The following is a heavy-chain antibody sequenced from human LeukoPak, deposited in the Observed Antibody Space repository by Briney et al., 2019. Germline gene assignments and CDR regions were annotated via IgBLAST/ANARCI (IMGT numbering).Heavy chain of an antibody. D-gene: IGHD6-13*01. CDR1: GYTLTELS. V-gene: IGHV1-24*01. J-gene: IGHJ5*02. Sequence: GASVKVSCKVSGYTLTELSMHWVRQAPGKGLEWMGGFDPEDGETIYAQKFQGWVTMTRDTSISTAYMELSRLRSDDTAVYYCARAWFNSRGNWFDPWGQGTLVTVSS. CDR3: ARAWFNSRGNWFDP. CDR2: FDPEDGET.